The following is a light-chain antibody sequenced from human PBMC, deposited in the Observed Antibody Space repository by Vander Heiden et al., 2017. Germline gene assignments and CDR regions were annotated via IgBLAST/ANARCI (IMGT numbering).Light chain of an antibody. CDR3: QQYGSSPLFS. CDR2: AAS. CDR1: RSVSSNY. V-gene: IGKV3-20*01. J-gene: IGKJ3*01. Sequence: EIVLTQSPGTLSLSPGERATLSCRASRSVSSNYLAWYQQKPVQAPRLLIYAASTRGTGVPDRFSGSGSGTDFTLTITRLEPEDFALYYCQQYGSSPLFSFGPGTKVDIK.